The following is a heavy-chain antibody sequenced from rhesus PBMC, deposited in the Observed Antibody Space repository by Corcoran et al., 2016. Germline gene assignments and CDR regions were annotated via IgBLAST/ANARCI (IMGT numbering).Heavy chain of an antibody. CDR1: GGSISSRDW. V-gene: IGHV4-65*01. J-gene: IGHJ3*01. D-gene: IGHD5-42*01. CDR3: TKDPGDRDTFDF. Sequence: QVQLQESGPGVVKPSETLSFTCAVSGGSISSRDWWSWVRQPPGHGLEWIGYTSGSXGTTXYNPSLKSRVTISTDTSKNQFSLKLNAVTAADTAVYYCTKDPGDRDTFDFWGQGLRVTVSS. CDR2: TSGSXGTT.